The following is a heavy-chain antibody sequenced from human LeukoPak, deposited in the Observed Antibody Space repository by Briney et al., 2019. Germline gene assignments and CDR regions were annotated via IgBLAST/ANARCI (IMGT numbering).Heavy chain of an antibody. J-gene: IGHJ5*01. Sequence: SGTLSLTCSVSNSSIDTNFWWSWVRQTPGKGLEWIGDIYHSGSTNYNPSLKSRLTMSVDKSKNPFSLRLNSVTAADTAVYYCARHTRTVILTGYSFDSWGQGTLVTVSS. CDR1: NSSIDTNFW. V-gene: IGHV4-4*02. D-gene: IGHD3-9*01. CDR2: IYHSGST. CDR3: ARHTRTVILTGYSFDS.